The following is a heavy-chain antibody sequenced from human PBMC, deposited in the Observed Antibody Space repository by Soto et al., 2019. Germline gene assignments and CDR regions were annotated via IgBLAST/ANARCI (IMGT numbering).Heavy chain of an antibody. V-gene: IGHV3-30*18. CDR2: IAYDGTNT. Sequence: GGSLRVSCAASGFTFSNYVMHWVGQSPGKGLEWVAIIAYDGTNTYYADSVKGRFTISRDNSKNTLYLQMNSLRDEDTAVYYCAKDDGTFFYDTSGYPLEYWGQGTLVTVSS. CDR1: GFTFSNYV. J-gene: IGHJ4*02. CDR3: AKDDGTFFYDTSGYPLEY. D-gene: IGHD3-22*01.